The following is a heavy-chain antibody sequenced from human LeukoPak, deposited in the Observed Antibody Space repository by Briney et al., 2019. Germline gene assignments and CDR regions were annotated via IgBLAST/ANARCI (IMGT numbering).Heavy chain of an antibody. CDR3: AKDQGGSYYGQLDY. D-gene: IGHD1-26*01. CDR1: GFTFSSYA. CDR2: ISGSGGST. J-gene: IGHJ3*01. Sequence: GGSLRLSCAASGFTFSSYAMSWVRQAPGKGLEWVSAISGSGGSTYYADSVKGRFTISRDNSKNTLYLQMNSLRAEDTAVYYCAKDQGGSYYGQLDYWGQGTMVTVSS. V-gene: IGHV3-23*01.